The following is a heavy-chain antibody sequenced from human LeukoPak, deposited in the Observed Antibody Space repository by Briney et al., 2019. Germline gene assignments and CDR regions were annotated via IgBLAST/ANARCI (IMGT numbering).Heavy chain of an antibody. D-gene: IGHD4-17*01. V-gene: IGHV3-21*03. CDR1: GFIFSSFT. CDR2: IGSDSKSI. J-gene: IGHJ4*02. Sequence: GGSLRLSCAASGFIFSSFTMNWVRQAPGKGLEWVSSIGSDSKSIYYADSVKGRFIISRDNAKNSLFLQMDSLRAEDTALYYCTRGSYGDYGYWGQGTLVTVSS. CDR3: TRGSYGDYGY.